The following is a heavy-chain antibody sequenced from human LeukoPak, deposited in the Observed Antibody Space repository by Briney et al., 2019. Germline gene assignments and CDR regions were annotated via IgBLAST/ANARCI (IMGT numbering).Heavy chain of an antibody. CDR3: ARHRFSGYSHGLFDY. CDR2: VYYSGST. D-gene: IGHD5-18*01. CDR1: GASISSYY. V-gene: IGHV4-59*08. Sequence: SETLSLTCTVSGASISSYYWSWIRQPPEKGLEWIGYVYYSGSTHYNPSLGGRVTMSVDTSKNQFSLNLSSVTAADTAVYYCARHRFSGYSHGLFDYWGQGTLVTVSS. J-gene: IGHJ4*02.